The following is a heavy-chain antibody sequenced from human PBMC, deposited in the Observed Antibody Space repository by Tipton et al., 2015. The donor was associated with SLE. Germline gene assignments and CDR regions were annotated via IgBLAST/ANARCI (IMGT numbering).Heavy chain of an antibody. V-gene: IGHV3-9*01. CDR1: GFTFDDYA. CDR2: ISWDGGDI. CDR3: AKDVTPLGIVVVASSSFDY. J-gene: IGHJ4*02. D-gene: IGHD3-22*01. Sequence: SLRLSCAASGFTFDDYAMNWVRQAPGKGLEWVSGISWDGGDIDYADSVRGRFTISRDNAKNSLYLQMNSLRDEDTAFYYCAKDVTPLGIVVVASSSFDYWGQGTLVAVSS.